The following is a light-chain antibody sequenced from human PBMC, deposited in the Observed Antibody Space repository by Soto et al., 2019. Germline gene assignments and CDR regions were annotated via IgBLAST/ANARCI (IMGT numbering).Light chain of an antibody. CDR2: EDN. J-gene: IGLJ1*01. V-gene: IGLV2-23*01. CDR3: CSYADSSTYV. Sequence: QSVLTQPASVSASPGQSITISCTGTSSDVGSYNLVSWYQQHPAKAPKLIIYEDNKRPSGVSNRSSGSKSGNTASQTSSGLQTEDEADYYCCSYADSSTYVFGTGTKVTVL. CDR1: SSDVGSYNL.